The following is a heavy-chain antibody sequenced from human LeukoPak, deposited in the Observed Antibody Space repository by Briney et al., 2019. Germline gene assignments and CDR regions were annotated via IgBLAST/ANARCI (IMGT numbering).Heavy chain of an antibody. V-gene: IGHV3-23*01. J-gene: IGHJ4*02. CDR2: VSSSGGST. CDR1: AFTFSSYA. D-gene: IGHD5-18*01. Sequence: QPGGSLRLSCAASAFTFSSYAMSWVRQAPGKGLEWVSAVSSSGGSTNYADYVKGQFTISRDNSKNTVYLHMNNLRAEDTAVYYCAKEGRKTGNTYGYEFDSWGQGTLVTVSS. CDR3: AKEGRKTGNTYGYEFDS.